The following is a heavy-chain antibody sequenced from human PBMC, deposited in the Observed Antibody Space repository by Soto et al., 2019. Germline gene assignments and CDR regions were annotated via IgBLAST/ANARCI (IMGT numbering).Heavy chain of an antibody. V-gene: IGHV4-34*01. D-gene: IGHD3-10*01. J-gene: IGHJ4*02. CDR1: GGSFRGYR. Sequence: SESLSVRYAGYGGSFRGYRWILIRLLPGKGLEWIGEINHSGSTNYNPSLKSRVTISVDTSKNQFSLKLSSVTAADTAVYYCARSYYYGSGFFSVFDYWGQGTLVTVS. CDR3: ARSYYYGSGFFSVFDY. CDR2: INHSGST.